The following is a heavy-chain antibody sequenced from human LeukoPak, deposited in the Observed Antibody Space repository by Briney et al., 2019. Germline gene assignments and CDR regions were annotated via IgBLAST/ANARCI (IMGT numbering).Heavy chain of an antibody. V-gene: IGHV3-21*01. CDR2: ITGAGSI. Sequence: GGSLRLSCAASGFTFRSHSLDWVRQAPGKGLEWVSSITGAGSIEYADSVQGRFTISTDDTQNSIFLQINSLTAEDTAVYYCARDQLSGYDYRPYYFDYWGQGTLVTVSS. J-gene: IGHJ4*02. D-gene: IGHD5-12*01. CDR1: GFTFRSHS. CDR3: ARDQLSGYDYRPYYFDY.